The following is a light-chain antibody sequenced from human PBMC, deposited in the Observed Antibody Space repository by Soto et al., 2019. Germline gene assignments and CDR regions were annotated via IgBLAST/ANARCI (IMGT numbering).Light chain of an antibody. CDR3: QQYDQWPIT. Sequence: EVVMTQSPATLSVSPGEGATLSCWASQPISDKLAWYQQKAGQAPRLLIYGASARALEIPARFSGSGSGTEFTFTITSLQSEDFAVYFCQQYDQWPITFGQGTRLEIK. CDR1: QPISDK. CDR2: GAS. J-gene: IGKJ5*01. V-gene: IGKV3-15*01.